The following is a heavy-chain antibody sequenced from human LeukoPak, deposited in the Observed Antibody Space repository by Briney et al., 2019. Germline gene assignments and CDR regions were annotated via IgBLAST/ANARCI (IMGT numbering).Heavy chain of an antibody. J-gene: IGHJ3*01. CDR3: ARPNITFYYDSRGYDAFDG. CDR2: IFPADSDT. Sequence: GESLKISCKGSGYRLNAYWIAWARQMPGKGLEWMGIIFPADSDTRYSPYFQGQVTLSADKSVRTAYLQWSSLKASDTAMYYGARPNITFYYDSRGYDAFDGWGQGTMVTVSS. V-gene: IGHV5-51*01. D-gene: IGHD3-22*01. CDR1: GYRLNAYW.